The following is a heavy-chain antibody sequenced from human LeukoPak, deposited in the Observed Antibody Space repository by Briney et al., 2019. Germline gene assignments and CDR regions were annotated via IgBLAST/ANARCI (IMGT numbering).Heavy chain of an antibody. V-gene: IGHV3-30*04. Sequence: GGSLRLSCAASGFTFSSYAMHWVRQAPGKGLEWVAVISYDGSNKYYADSVKGRFTISRDNSKNTLYLQMNSLRAEDTAVYYCAKVYDYDSFAAFDIWGQGTMVTVSS. CDR3: AKVYDYDSFAAFDI. CDR2: ISYDGSNK. D-gene: IGHD3-16*01. J-gene: IGHJ3*02. CDR1: GFTFSSYA.